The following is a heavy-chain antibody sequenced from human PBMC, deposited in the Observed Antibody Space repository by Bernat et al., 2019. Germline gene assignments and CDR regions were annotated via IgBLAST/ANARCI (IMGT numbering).Heavy chain of an antibody. CDR3: ARDLATDYDYGVYNWFDP. J-gene: IGHJ5*02. CDR2: ISSSSSTI. V-gene: IGHV3-48*01. CDR1: GFTFSSYS. D-gene: IGHD4-17*01. Sequence: EVQLVESGGGLVQPGGSLRLSCAASGFTFSSYSMNWVRQAPGKGLEWVSYISSSSSTIYYADSVKGRFTISRDNAKNSLYLQMNSLRAEDTAVYYCARDLATDYDYGVYNWFDPWGQGTLVTVSS.